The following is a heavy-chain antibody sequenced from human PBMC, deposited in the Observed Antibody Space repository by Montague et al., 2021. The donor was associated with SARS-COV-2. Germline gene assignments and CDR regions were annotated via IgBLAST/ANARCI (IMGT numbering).Heavy chain of an antibody. J-gene: IGHJ4*02. D-gene: IGHD3-3*01. CDR1: GFTFSSYA. V-gene: IGHV3-23*03. Sequence: SLRLSCAASGFTFSSYAMSWVRQAPGKGLEWVSVIYSGGSSTYYADSVKGRFTISRDNSKNTLYLQMNSLRAEDTAVYYCAKGGYSPLTIFGVVRSHYYFDPWGQGTLVTVSS. CDR3: AKGGYSPLTIFGVVRSHYYFDP. CDR2: IYSGGSST.